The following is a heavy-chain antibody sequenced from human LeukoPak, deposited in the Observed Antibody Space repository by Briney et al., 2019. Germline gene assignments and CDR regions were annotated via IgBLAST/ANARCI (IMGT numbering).Heavy chain of an antibody. D-gene: IGHD1-26*01. CDR1: GFTFSSYS. CDR3: ARKAQTGSHSGPFDI. J-gene: IGHJ3*02. CDR2: ISSSSSTI. Sequence: GGSLRLSCAASGFTFSSYSMNWVRQAPGKGLEWVSYISSSSSTIYYADFVSGQFTISRDNAEHLLFLQMNSLRAEDTAVYYCARKAQTGSHSGPFDIWGQGTLVTVSS. V-gene: IGHV3-48*04.